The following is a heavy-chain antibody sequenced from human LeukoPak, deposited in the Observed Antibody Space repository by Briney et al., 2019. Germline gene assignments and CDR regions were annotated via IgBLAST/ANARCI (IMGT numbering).Heavy chain of an antibody. V-gene: IGHV3-23*01. CDR2: ISFSGANT. J-gene: IGHJ4*02. CDR1: GFTFRDSA. CDR3: AKSKDNPLYYFDN. Sequence: GGSLRLSCAASGFTFRDSAMSWVRQAPGKGLEWVSLISFSGANTYYADSVKGRFTVSRDNSKDTLYLQMNSLRAEDTAVYYCAKSKDNPLYYFDNWGQGTLVTVSS.